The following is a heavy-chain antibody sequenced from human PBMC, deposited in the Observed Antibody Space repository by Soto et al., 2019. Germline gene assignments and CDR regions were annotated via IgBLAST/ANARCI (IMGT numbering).Heavy chain of an antibody. V-gene: IGHV5-51*01. CDR1: GYSFTSYW. CDR3: ARWEQGSGSYYNNYYYGMDV. J-gene: IGHJ6*02. D-gene: IGHD3-10*01. CDR2: IYTGDSDT. Sequence: GESLKISCKGSGYSFTSYWIGWVRQMPGKGLEWMGIIYTGDSDTRYSPSFQGQVTISADKSISTAYLQWSSLKASDTALYYCARWEQGSGSYYNNYYYGMDVWGQWTTVTVSS.